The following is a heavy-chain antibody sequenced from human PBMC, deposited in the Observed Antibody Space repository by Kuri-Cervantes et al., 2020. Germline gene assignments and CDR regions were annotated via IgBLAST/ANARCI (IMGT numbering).Heavy chain of an antibody. CDR3: ARGEVTVVTPGGDAFDI. V-gene: IGHV3-20*04. Sequence: GGSLRLSCVVSGITFPNVWMSWVRQVPGKGLEWVSGINWNSNRIGYADSVKGRFTISRDNAKNSLYLQMNSLRAEDTAVYYCARGEVTVVTPGGDAFDIRGQGTMVTVSS. D-gene: IGHD4-23*01. CDR2: INWNSNRI. CDR1: GITFPNVW. J-gene: IGHJ3*02.